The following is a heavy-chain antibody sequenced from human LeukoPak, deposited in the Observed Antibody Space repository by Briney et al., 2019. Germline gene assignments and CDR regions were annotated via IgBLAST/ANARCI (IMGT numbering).Heavy chain of an antibody. CDR3: AKSGYSYGNDY. J-gene: IGHJ4*02. Sequence: GGSLRLSCAAPGFTFSSYGMHWVRQAPGKGLEWVAVISYDGSNKYYADSVKGRFTISRDNSKNTLYLQMNSLRAEDTAVYYCAKSGYSYGNDYWGQGTLVTVSS. CDR2: ISYDGSNK. D-gene: IGHD5-18*01. V-gene: IGHV3-30*18. CDR1: GFTFSSYG.